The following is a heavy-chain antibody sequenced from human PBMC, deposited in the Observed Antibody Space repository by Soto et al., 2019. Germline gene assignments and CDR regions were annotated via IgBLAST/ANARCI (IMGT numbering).Heavy chain of an antibody. CDR2: IKQDGSEK. CDR3: ARGGVLEWLSVGY. V-gene: IGHV3-7*03. CDR1: GFTFSSYW. Sequence: GGSLRLSCAASGFTFSSYWMSWVRQAPGKGLEWVANIKQDGSEKYYVDSVKGRFTISRDNAKNSLYLQMNSLRAEDTAVYYCARGGVLEWLSVGYWGQGTLVTVS. D-gene: IGHD3-3*01. J-gene: IGHJ4*02.